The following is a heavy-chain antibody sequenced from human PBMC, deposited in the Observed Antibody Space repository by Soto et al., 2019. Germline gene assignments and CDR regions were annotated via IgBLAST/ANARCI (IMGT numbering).Heavy chain of an antibody. CDR2: IIPIFGTA. CDR3: ARGYDFWSCYYAVDYYYGMDV. V-gene: IGHV1-69*13. Sequence: AASVKVSCKASGGTFSSYAISWVRQAPGQGLEWMGGIIPIFGTANYAQKFQGRVTITADESTSTAYMELSSLRSEDTAVYYCARGYDFWSCYYAVDYYYGMDVWGQGTTVTDS. J-gene: IGHJ6*02. CDR1: GGTFSSYA. D-gene: IGHD3-3*01.